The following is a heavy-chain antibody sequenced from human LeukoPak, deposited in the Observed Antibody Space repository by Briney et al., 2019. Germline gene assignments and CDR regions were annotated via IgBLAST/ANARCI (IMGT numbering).Heavy chain of an antibody. CDR1: GFTFSSYS. CDR3: ARGQQLVLFDY. V-gene: IGHV3-48*04. D-gene: IGHD6-13*01. J-gene: IGHJ4*02. Sequence: GGSLRLSCAASGFTFSSYSMNWVRQAPGKGLEWVSYISSSSSTIYYADSVKGRFTIPRDNAKNSLYLQMNSLRAEDTAVYYCARGQQLVLFDYWGQGTLVTVSS. CDR2: ISSSSSTI.